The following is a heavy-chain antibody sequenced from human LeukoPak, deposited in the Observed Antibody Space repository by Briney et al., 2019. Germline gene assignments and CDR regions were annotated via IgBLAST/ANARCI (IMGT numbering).Heavy chain of an antibody. CDR2: IYHSGST. J-gene: IGHJ3*02. V-gene: IGHV4-30-2*01. CDR3: ARETPGLGRDIVLMVYARGDAFDI. CDR1: GGSISSGGYY. D-gene: IGHD2-8*01. Sequence: SETLSLTCTVSGGSISSGGYYWSWIRQPPGKGLEWIGYIYHSGSTYYNPSLKSRVTISVDRSKNQFSLKLSSVTAADTAVYYCARETPGLGRDIVLMVYARGDAFDIWGQGTMVTVSS.